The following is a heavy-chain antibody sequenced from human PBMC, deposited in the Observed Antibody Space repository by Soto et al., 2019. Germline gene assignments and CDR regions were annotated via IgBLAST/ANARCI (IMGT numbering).Heavy chain of an antibody. Sequence: GGSLRLSCAASRFSNSWMHWVRQVPGKGLVWVSRINPDGGSTNYADFVKGRFTISRDYATDTVYLQMNSLRAEDTAVYYCVRGPGAYVYFGFDIWXQGTMLTVSS. CDR2: INPDGGST. D-gene: IGHD3-9*01. CDR1: RFSNSW. J-gene: IGHJ3*02. V-gene: IGHV3-74*01. CDR3: VRGPGAYVYFGFDI.